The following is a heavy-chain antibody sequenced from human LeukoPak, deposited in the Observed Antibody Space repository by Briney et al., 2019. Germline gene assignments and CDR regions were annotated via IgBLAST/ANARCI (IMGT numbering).Heavy chain of an antibody. J-gene: IGHJ4*02. CDR3: ATDAAGLEY. CDR2: IKNDGTTT. CDR1: GFSIGNYW. V-gene: IGHV3-74*01. D-gene: IGHD1-14*01. Sequence: PGGSLRLSCTASGFSIGNYWMHWVRQAPGKGLVWVSRIKNDGTTTTYADSVEGRFTISRDNAKNTVYLQMSSLRGEDTGVYYCATDAAGLEYWGQGTLVTVSS.